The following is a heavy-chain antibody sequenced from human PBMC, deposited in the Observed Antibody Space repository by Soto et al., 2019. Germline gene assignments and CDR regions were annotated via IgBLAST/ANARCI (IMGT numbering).Heavy chain of an antibody. D-gene: IGHD2-15*01. J-gene: IGHJ4*02. CDR1: GFTFSSYG. Sequence: QVQLVESGGGVVQPGRSLRLSCAASGFTFSSYGMHWVRQAPGKGLEWVAVIWYDGSNKYYADSVKGRFTISRDNSXXXLXXQMNSLRAEDTAVYYCARDGDCSGGSCYSVPVFDYWGQGTLVTVSS. CDR2: IWYDGSNK. CDR3: ARDGDCSGGSCYSVPVFDY. V-gene: IGHV3-33*01.